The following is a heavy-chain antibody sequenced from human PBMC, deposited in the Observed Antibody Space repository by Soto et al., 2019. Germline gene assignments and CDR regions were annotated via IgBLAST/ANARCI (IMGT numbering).Heavy chain of an antibody. J-gene: IGHJ4*02. CDR3: ARGQKPFWSSYRFSYFDS. CDR1: GGSISSAAHY. D-gene: IGHD3-3*01. Sequence: SETLSLTCTVSGGSISSAAHYWSWLRQRPGEGLEWIGYISYSGTTYHSPSLKSRLLLSVDTSKNQFSLELSLVTDADTAVYFCARGQKPFWSSYRFSYFDSWGRGTLVTVSS. V-gene: IGHV4-31*03. CDR2: ISYSGTT.